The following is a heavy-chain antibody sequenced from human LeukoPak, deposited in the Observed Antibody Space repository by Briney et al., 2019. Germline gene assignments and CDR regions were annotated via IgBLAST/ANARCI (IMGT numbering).Heavy chain of an antibody. J-gene: IGHJ4*02. V-gene: IGHV4-59*01. Sequence: SETLSLTCTVSGGSISSYYWSWIRQPPGKGLEWIGCIYYSGSTNYNPSLKSRVTISVDTSKNQFSLKLSSVTAADTAVYYCARGLGDDYQLLNYYFDYWGQGTLVTVSS. CDR3: ARGLGDDYQLLNYYFDY. D-gene: IGHD2-2*01. CDR2: IYYSGST. CDR1: GGSISSYY.